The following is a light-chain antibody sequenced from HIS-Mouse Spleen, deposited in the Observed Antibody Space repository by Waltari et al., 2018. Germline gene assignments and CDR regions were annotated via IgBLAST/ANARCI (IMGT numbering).Light chain of an antibody. Sequence: EIVLTQSPATLSLSPGDRATLPCRPSQSVSSYLAWYQQKPGQAPRLLIYDASTRATGIPARFSGSGSGTDFTLTISSLEPEDFAVYYCQQRSNWPLTFGGGTKVEIK. J-gene: IGKJ4*01. V-gene: IGKV3-11*01. CDR2: DAS. CDR3: QQRSNWPLT. CDR1: QSVSSY.